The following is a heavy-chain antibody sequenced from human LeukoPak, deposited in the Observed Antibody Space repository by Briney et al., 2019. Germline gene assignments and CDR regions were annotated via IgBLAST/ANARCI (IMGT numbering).Heavy chain of an antibody. CDR2: IYYSGST. CDR3: ARAYSGSYYLGVSYYFDY. CDR1: GGSISSYY. Sequence: SETLSLACTVSGGSISSYYWSWIRQPPGKGLEWIGYIYYSGSTNYNPSLKSRVTISVDTSKNQFSLKLSSVTAADTAVYYCARAYSGSYYLGVSYYFDYWGQGTLVTVSS. J-gene: IGHJ4*02. V-gene: IGHV4-59*01. D-gene: IGHD1-26*01.